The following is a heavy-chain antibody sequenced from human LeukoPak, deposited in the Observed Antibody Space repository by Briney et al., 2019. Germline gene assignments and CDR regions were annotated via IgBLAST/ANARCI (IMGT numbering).Heavy chain of an antibody. Sequence: GASVKVSCKASVGTFSSYAISWVRQAPGQGLEWMGRIIPIFGTANYAQKFQGRVTITTDESTSTAYMELSSLRSEDTAVYYCARVGSSGWYYPNWFDPWGQGTLVTVPS. CDR2: IIPIFGTA. J-gene: IGHJ5*02. CDR1: VGTFSSYA. D-gene: IGHD6-19*01. CDR3: ARVGSSGWYYPNWFDP. V-gene: IGHV1-69*05.